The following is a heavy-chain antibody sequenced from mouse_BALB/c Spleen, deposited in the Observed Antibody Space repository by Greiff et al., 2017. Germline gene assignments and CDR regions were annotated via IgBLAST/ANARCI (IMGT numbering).Heavy chain of an antibody. D-gene: IGHD2-1*01. CDR3: ARRAYGTLFDY. CDR2: ISSGGSYT. CDR1: GFTFSSYA. Sequence: EVQLVESGGGLVKPGGSLKLSCAASGFTFSSYAMSWVRQTPEKRLAWVATISSGGSYTYYPDSVKGRFTISRDNAKNTLYLQMSSLRSEDTAMYYCARRAYGTLFDYWGQGTTLTVSS. J-gene: IGHJ2*01. V-gene: IGHV5-9-3*01.